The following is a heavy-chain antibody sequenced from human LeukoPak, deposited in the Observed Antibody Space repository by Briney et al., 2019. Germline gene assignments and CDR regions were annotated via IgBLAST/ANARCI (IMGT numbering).Heavy chain of an antibody. CDR2: INHSGST. V-gene: IGHV4-34*01. CDR3: ARGSVGNHYYDSRDRPSGYYGMDV. CDR1: GGSFSGYY. J-gene: IGHJ6*02. Sequence: SETLSLTCAVYGGSFSGYYWSWIRQPPGKGLEWIGEINHSGSTNYNPSLKSRVTISVDTSKNQFSLKLSSVTAADTAVYYCARGSVGNHYYDSRDRPSGYYGMDVWGQGTTVTVSS. D-gene: IGHD3-22*01.